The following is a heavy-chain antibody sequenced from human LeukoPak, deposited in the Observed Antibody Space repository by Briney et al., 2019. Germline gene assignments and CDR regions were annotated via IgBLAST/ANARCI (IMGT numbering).Heavy chain of an antibody. CDR2: ISSSSSYI. J-gene: IGHJ6*03. CDR3: ARSGRYYYYYMDV. CDR1: GFTFSSYS. Sequence: GGSLRLSCAASGFTFSSYSMNWVRQAPGKGLGWVSSISSSSSYIYYADSVKGRFTISRDNAKNSLYLQMNSLRAEDTAVYYCARSGRYYYYYMDVWGKGATVTVSS. V-gene: IGHV3-21*01.